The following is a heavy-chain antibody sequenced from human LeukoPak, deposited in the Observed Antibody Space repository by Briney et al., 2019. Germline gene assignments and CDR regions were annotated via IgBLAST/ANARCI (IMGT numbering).Heavy chain of an antibody. V-gene: IGHV4-61*02. CDR3: AREAGCYYDSSGRRSDY. Sequence: TPSETLSLTCTVPGGSISSGSYYWSWIRQPAGKGLEWIGRIYTSGSTNYNPSLKSRVTISVDTSKNQFSLKLSSVTAADTAVYYCAREAGCYYDSSGRRSDYWGQGTLVTVSS. CDR1: GGSISSGSYY. CDR2: IYTSGST. J-gene: IGHJ4*02. D-gene: IGHD3-22*01.